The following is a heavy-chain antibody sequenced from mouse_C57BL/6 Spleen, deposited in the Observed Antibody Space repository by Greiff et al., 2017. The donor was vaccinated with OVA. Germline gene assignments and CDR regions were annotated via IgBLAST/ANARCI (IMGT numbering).Heavy chain of an antibody. J-gene: IGHJ1*03. CDR3: VRLGGRDWYFDV. Sequence: EVQLVESGGGLVQPKGSLKLSCAASGFSFNTYAMNWVRQAPGKGLEWVARIRSKSNNYATYYADSVKDRFTISRDDSESMLYLQMNNLKTEDTAMYYCVRLGGRDWYFDVWGTGTTVTVSS. D-gene: IGHD1-1*01. CDR1: GFSFNTYA. V-gene: IGHV10-1*01. CDR2: IRSKSNNYAT.